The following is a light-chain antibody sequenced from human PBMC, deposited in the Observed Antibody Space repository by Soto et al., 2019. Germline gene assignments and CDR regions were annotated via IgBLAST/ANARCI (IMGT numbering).Light chain of an antibody. CDR1: QTITTY. CDR2: GAS. CDR3: QQSHSTPWT. Sequence: DIQMTQSPSSLSASVGDRVTIICRASQTITTYLNWYQQKPGKAPQLLIYGASTLQSGVPARFTGSGSGTDFALTISSLQPEDFATYHCQQSHSTPWTFGQGTKVDI. V-gene: IGKV1-39*01. J-gene: IGKJ1*01.